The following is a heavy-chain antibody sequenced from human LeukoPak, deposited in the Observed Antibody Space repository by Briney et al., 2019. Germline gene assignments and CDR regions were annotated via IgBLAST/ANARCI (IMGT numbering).Heavy chain of an antibody. CDR2: IIPIFGTA. V-gene: IGHV1-69*05. CDR3: AREPPSAVNGAQRSGWFDP. J-gene: IGHJ5*02. CDR1: GYTFTGYY. Sequence: ASVKVSCKASGYTFTGYYMHWVRQAPGQGLEWMGGIIPIFGTANYAQKFQGRVTITTDESTSTAYMELSSLRSEDTAVYYCAREPPSAVNGAQRSGWFDPWGQGTLVTVSS. D-gene: IGHD1-26*01.